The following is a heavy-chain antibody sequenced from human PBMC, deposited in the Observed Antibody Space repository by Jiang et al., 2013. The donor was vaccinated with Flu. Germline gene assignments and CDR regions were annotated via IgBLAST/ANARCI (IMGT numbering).Heavy chain of an antibody. D-gene: IGHD3-10*01. CDR1: GFTFDDYA. V-gene: IGHV3-9*01. CDR2: ISWNSGSI. J-gene: IGHJ3*02. Sequence: VQLLESGGGLVQPGRSLRLSCAASGFTFDDYAMHWVRQAPGKGLEWVSGISWNSGSIGYADSVKGRFTISRDNAKNSLYLQMNSLRAEGTALYYCAKDYGWFGELRSGDAFDIWGQGTMVTVSS. CDR3: AKDYGWFGELRSGDAFDI.